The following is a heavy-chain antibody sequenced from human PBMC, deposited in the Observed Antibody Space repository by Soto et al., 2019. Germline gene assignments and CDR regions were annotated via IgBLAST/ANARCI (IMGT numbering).Heavy chain of an antibody. V-gene: IGHV3-48*01. Sequence: PGGSLRLSCAASGFTFSSYSMNWVRQAPGKGLEWVSYISSSSSTIYYADSVKGRFTISRDNAKNSLYLQMNSLRAEDTAVYYCARRRLRDYWGQGTLVTVSS. D-gene: IGHD4-17*01. J-gene: IGHJ4*02. CDR3: ARRRLRDY. CDR1: GFTFSSYS. CDR2: ISSSSSTI.